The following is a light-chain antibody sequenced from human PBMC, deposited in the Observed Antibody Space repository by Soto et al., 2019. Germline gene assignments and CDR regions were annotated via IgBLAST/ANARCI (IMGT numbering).Light chain of an antibody. CDR2: GAS. Sequence: EIVLTQSPGTLSLSPGERATLSCRASQIVSSSYLAWYQQKPGQAPRLLIYGASSRATGIPDRFSGSGSGTDFTLTISRLEPEDFAVYYCQQYGSSFTFGPGTKVDLK. CDR1: QIVSSSY. J-gene: IGKJ3*01. CDR3: QQYGSSFT. V-gene: IGKV3-20*01.